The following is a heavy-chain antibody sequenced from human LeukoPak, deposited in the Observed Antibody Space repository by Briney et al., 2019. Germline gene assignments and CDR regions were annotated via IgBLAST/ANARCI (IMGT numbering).Heavy chain of an antibody. J-gene: IGHJ5*02. CDR3: ARGDPHADL. Sequence: GGSLRLSCAASGFDLNTHEMNWGRQAPGKGLEWIADITISGHTKNYADSVKGRFTISRDNSGTSLYLQMNSLRVEDTGVYYCARGDPHADLWGQGTLVTVSS. V-gene: IGHV3-48*03. CDR2: ITISGHTK. CDR1: GFDLNTHE.